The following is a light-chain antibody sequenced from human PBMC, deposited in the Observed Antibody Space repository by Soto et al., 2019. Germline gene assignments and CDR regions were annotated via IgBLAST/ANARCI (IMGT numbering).Light chain of an antibody. Sequence: QSALTQPASVSGSPGQSITISCTGTSSDIGYYDYVSWYQHHSGKAPKLIIYVVNNRPSGVSNRFSGSKSVNTASLTISGLQAEDEADYYCSSHSSSSAYYVFGTGTKLTVL. J-gene: IGLJ1*01. CDR3: SSHSSSSAYYV. V-gene: IGLV2-14*01. CDR2: VVN. CDR1: SSDIGYYDY.